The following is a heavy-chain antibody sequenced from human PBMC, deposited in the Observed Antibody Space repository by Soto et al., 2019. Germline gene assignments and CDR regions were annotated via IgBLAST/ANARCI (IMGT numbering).Heavy chain of an antibody. V-gene: IGHV1-69*04. CDR1: GGTFSSYT. J-gene: IGHJ6*03. CDR2: IIPILGIA. D-gene: IGHD2-2*01. CDR3: ARDRVNCSSTSCYEIYYYYYMDV. Sequence: GASVKVSCKASGGTFSSYTISWVRQAPGQVLEWMGRIIPILGIANYAQKFQGRVTITADKSTSTAYMELSSLRSEDTAVYYCARDRVNCSSTSCYEIYYYYYMDVWGKGTTVTVSS.